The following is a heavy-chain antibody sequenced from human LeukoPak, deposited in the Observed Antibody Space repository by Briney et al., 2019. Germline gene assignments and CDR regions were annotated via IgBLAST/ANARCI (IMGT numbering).Heavy chain of an antibody. CDR1: GYTFTRYG. CDR3: ARDGVGGQQLVLAGY. Sequence: ASVKDSCKASGYTFTRYGINWVRQAPGQGLEWMGWINAYNDNTKYAQKFQGRVTMTTDTSTSTAYMELRSLRSDDTAVYYCARDGVGGQQLVLAGYWGQGTLVTVSS. D-gene: IGHD6-13*01. CDR2: INAYNDNT. V-gene: IGHV1-18*01. J-gene: IGHJ4*02.